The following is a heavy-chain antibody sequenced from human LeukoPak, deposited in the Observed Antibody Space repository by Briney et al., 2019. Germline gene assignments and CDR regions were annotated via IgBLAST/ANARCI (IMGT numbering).Heavy chain of an antibody. V-gene: IGHV3-23*01. CDR2: ISGSGGST. Sequence: GGSLRLSCAASGFTFSSYAMSWVRQAPGKGLEWVSAISGSGGSTYYADSVKGQFTISRDNSKNTLYLQMNSLRAEDTAVYYCAKVRDYGTGALDYWGQGTLVTVSS. J-gene: IGHJ4*02. CDR3: AKVRDYGTGALDY. D-gene: IGHD3-10*01. CDR1: GFTFSSYA.